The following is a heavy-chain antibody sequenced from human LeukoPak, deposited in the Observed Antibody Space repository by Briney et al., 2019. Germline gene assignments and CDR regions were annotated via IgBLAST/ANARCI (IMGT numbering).Heavy chain of an antibody. Sequence: SETLSLTCTVSGSSISTGSYYWGWIRQPPGKGLEWIGSIYYSGSTNYNPSLKSRVTISVKTSKNQFSLKLSSVTAADTAVYYCARVTGYMIEDYFDYWGQGTLVTVSS. CDR1: GSSISTGSYY. D-gene: IGHD3-22*01. CDR3: ARVTGYMIEDYFDY. CDR2: IYYSGST. V-gene: IGHV4-39*07. J-gene: IGHJ4*02.